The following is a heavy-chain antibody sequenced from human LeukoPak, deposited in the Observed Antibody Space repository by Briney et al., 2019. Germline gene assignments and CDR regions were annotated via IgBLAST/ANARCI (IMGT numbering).Heavy chain of an antibody. Sequence: GSLRLSCAASGFTFSSYAMSWVRQAPGKGLEWVSAISGSAGTTYYADSVKGRFTISRDNSKNTLYLQMNSLRAEDTAVYYCAKVRDPIMITFGGVIVQYYFDYWGQGTLVTVSS. V-gene: IGHV3-23*01. J-gene: IGHJ4*02. CDR2: ISGSAGTT. CDR1: GFTFSSYA. CDR3: AKVRDPIMITFGGVIVQYYFDY. D-gene: IGHD3-16*02.